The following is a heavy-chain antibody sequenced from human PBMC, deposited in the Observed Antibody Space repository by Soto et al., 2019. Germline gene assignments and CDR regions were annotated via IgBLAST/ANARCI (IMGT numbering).Heavy chain of an antibody. CDR2: ISGSGGST. Sequence: HPGGSLSLSCAASGFTFSSYAMSWVRQAPGKGLEWVSSISGSGGSTYYADSVKGRFTISRDNSKNTLYLQMNSLRAEDTAVYYCAKVLHYDILTGYPVDAFDIWGQGTMVTVSS. D-gene: IGHD3-9*01. CDR1: GFTFSSYA. CDR3: AKVLHYDILTGYPVDAFDI. J-gene: IGHJ3*02. V-gene: IGHV3-23*01.